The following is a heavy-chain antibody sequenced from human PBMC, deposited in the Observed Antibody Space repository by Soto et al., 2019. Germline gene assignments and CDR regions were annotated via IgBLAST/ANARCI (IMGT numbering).Heavy chain of an antibody. J-gene: IGHJ6*03. D-gene: IGHD3-10*01. V-gene: IGHV4-59*01. CDR1: GGSFSSDY. CDR3: ARGWRRYYGSGSFYYYLDV. Sequence: SETLSLTGTVSGGSFSSDYWSWIRQPPGKGLEVIGDIDYSGSTNYKPSLKSRVTMSVDTSKYLFSLKLSSVSAADPAVYYCARGWRRYYGSGSFYYYLDVWGKGTTVTVSS. CDR2: IDYSGST.